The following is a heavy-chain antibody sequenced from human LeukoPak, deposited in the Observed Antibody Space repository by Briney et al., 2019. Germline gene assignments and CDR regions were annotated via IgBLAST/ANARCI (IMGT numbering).Heavy chain of an antibody. D-gene: IGHD2-21*01. V-gene: IGHV3-74*01. Sequence: GGSLRLSCAASGFTFSSYWMHWVRQAPGRGLVWVAHIHSDGSITTYADSVEGLFTISRDNAHNTLDLQMERLRAKDTAISYCARGDSGCFDPWGRGTFVTVSS. CDR3: ARGDSGCFDP. CDR2: IHSDGSIT. CDR1: GFTFSSYW. J-gene: IGHJ2*01.